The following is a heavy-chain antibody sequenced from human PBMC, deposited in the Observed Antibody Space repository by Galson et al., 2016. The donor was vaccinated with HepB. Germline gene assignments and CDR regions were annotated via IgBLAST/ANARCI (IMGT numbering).Heavy chain of an antibody. J-gene: IGHJ3*02. CDR1: GFTFSRHW. D-gene: IGHD5-24*01. Sequence: SLRLSCAVSGFTFSRHWMSWVRQAPGKGLEWVANVDLGDGAKYYVNSVAGRFTISRDDSQSTLHLQMNSLRVEDTAVYYCARDSMATITGLVGFDIWGQGTMVTVSS. V-gene: IGHV3-7*01. CDR3: ARDSMATITGLVGFDI. CDR2: VDLGDGAK.